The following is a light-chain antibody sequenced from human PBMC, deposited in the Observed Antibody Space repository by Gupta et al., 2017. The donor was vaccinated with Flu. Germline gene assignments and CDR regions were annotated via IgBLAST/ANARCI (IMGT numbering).Light chain of an antibody. CDR1: QSVSSSY. J-gene: IGKJ3*01. CDR2: GAS. CDR3: QQYGSSPFT. V-gene: IGKV3-20*01. Sequence: ERATLYCRASQSVSSSYLAWYQQKPGLAPRLLIYGASSRATGIPDRFSGSGSGTDFTLTISRLEPEDFAVYYCQQYGSSPFTFGPGTKVDIK.